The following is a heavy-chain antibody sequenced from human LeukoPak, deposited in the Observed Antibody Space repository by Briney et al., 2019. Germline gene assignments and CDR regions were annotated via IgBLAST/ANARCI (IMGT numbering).Heavy chain of an antibody. D-gene: IGHD3-9*01. Sequence: SVKVSCKASGYTFTSYAMNWVRQAPGQGLEWMGGIIPIFGTANYAQKFQGRVTITADESTSTAYMELSSLRSEDTAVYYCARVVEYDILTGYYSWGRGTLVTVSS. CDR2: IIPIFGTA. CDR1: GYTFTSYA. CDR3: ARVVEYDILTGYYS. J-gene: IGHJ5*02. V-gene: IGHV1-69*13.